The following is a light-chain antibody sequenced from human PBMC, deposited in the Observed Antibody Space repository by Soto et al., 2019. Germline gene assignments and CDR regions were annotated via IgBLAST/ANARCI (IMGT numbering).Light chain of an antibody. V-gene: IGLV2-23*02. J-gene: IGLJ1*01. CDR2: EVN. CDR3: CSYAGSLTYYV. Sequence: QSVLTYPASVSGSHRQSIAISCTGTSSDVGNYNLVSWYQQHPGKAPQLIISEVNKRPSGVSDRFSGSKSGNTASLTISGLQAEDEADYYCCSYAGSLTYYVFGTGTKVTVL. CDR1: SSDVGNYNL.